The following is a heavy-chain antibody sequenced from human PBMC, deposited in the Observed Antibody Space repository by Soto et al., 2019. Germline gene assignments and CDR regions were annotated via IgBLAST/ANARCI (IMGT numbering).Heavy chain of an antibody. CDR1: GYSFTSYW. Sequence: PGESLKISCKGSGYSFTSYWISWVRQMPGKGLEWMGRIDPSDSYTNYSPSFQGHVTISADKSISTAYLQWSSLKASDTAMYYCARLGCSSTSCYQVGYWGQGTLVTVSS. CDR2: IDPSDSYT. D-gene: IGHD2-2*01. CDR3: ARLGCSSTSCYQVGY. J-gene: IGHJ4*02. V-gene: IGHV5-10-1*01.